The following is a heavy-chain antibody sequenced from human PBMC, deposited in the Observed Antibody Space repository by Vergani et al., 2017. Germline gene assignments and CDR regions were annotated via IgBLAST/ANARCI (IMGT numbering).Heavy chain of an antibody. V-gene: IGHV3-30*18. J-gene: IGHJ6*03. CDR3: AKDSYYYDSSGYYPYYYYYYMDV. CDR1: GFTFSSYG. D-gene: IGHD3-22*01. Sequence: QVQLVESGGGVVQPGGSLRLSCAASGFTFSSYGIHWVRQAPGKGLEWVAVISYDGRNKYYAESVKGRFTISRDNSTNTLYLQMNSLRAEDTAVYYCAKDSYYYDSSGYYPYYYYYYMDVWGKGTTVTVSS. CDR2: ISYDGRNK.